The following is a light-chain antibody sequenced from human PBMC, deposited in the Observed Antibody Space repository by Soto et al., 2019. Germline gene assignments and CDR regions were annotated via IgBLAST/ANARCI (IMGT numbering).Light chain of an antibody. V-gene: IGLV1-44*01. CDR2: NTN. CDR1: SSTIGRNT. Sequence: QAVVAQPPSASGTPGQRVTISCSGSSSTIGRNTVNWYQQVPGTAPKLLIYNTNQRPSGVPDRFSGSKSGTSASLAISGLQTEDEADYYCAAWDDSVSGRVFGGGTKLTVL. CDR3: AAWDDSVSGRV. J-gene: IGLJ3*02.